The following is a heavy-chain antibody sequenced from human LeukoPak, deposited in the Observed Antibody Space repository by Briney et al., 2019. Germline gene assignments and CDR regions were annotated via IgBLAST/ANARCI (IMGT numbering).Heavy chain of an antibody. Sequence: GGSLRLSCAASGFNFNRDWMIWVRQAPGKGLEWVANIKQDGSLKYYVDSVKGRFTISRDNAKNSLYLQMNSLRAEDTAVYYCGGGPGYWGQGTLVTVSS. CDR1: GFNFNRDW. J-gene: IGHJ4*02. CDR3: GGGPGY. V-gene: IGHV3-7*01. CDR2: IKQDGSLK. D-gene: IGHD2-15*01.